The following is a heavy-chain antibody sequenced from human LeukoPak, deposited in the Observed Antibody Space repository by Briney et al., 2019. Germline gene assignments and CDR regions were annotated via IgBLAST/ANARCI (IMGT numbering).Heavy chain of an antibody. CDR3: ARDRRVTVTTITYYYYYGMDV. D-gene: IGHD4-17*01. Sequence: PGGSLRLSCSASGFTFNNYWMNWVRQAPGKGREGVAVISYDGSNKYYADSVKGRFTISRDNSKNTLYLQINSLRAEDTAVYYCARDRRVTVTTITYYYYYGMDVWGQGTTVTVSS. J-gene: IGHJ6*02. CDR1: GFTFNNYW. CDR2: ISYDGSNK. V-gene: IGHV3-30-3*01.